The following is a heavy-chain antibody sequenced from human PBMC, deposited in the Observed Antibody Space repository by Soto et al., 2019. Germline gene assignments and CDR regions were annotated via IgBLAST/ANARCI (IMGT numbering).Heavy chain of an antibody. Sequence: GGSLRLSCVVSEFTFSNYAMSWVLQAPGKGLEWVSAISGSGAATYYADSVKGRITISRDSSKNTLYLHMNSLRAEDTAVYYCAKLSSSGWYGHIDYWGQGT. CDR3: AKLSSSGWYGHIDY. D-gene: IGHD6-19*01. V-gene: IGHV3-23*01. J-gene: IGHJ4*02. CDR2: ISGSGAAT. CDR1: EFTFSNYA.